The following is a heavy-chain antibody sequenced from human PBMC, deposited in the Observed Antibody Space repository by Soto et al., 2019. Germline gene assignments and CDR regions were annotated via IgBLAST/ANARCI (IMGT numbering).Heavy chain of an antibody. CDR2: IYYSGST. CDR3: ARTRDYYGSGTQVNWFDP. V-gene: IGHV4-39*07. Sequence: SETLSLTCTVSGGSISSSSYYWGWIRQPPGKGLEWIGSIYYSGSTYYNPSLKSRFTISVDTSKNQFSLKLSSVTAADTAVYYCARTRDYYGSGTQVNWFDPWGQGTLVTVSS. D-gene: IGHD3-10*01. J-gene: IGHJ5*02. CDR1: GGSISSSSYY.